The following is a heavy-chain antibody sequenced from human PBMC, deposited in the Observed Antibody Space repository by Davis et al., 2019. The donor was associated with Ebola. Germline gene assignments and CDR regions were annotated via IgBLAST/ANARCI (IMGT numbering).Heavy chain of an antibody. D-gene: IGHD3-22*01. Sequence: GGSLRLSCAASGFTFSSYSMNWVRQAPGKGLEWVSYISSSSSTIYYADSVKGRFTISRDNAKNSLYLQMNSLRDEDTAVYYCAREPYYYDSSGYYGSFDIWGQGTMVTVSS. CDR3: AREPYYYDSSGYYGSFDI. CDR2: ISSSSSTI. V-gene: IGHV3-48*02. CDR1: GFTFSSYS. J-gene: IGHJ3*02.